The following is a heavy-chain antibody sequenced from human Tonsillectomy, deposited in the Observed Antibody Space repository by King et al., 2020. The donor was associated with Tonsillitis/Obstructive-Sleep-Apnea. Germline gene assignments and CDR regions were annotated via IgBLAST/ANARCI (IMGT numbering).Heavy chain of an antibody. V-gene: IGHV1-46*01. CDR3: ARMGLFNDYGDYITYGYYYYYGMDV. D-gene: IGHD4-17*01. CDR2: INPSGGST. J-gene: IGHJ6*02. Sequence: VQLVESGAEVKKPGASVKVSCKASGYTFTSYYMHWVRQAPGQGLEWMGIINPSGGSTSYAQKFQGRVTMTRDTSTSTVYMELSSLRSEDTAVYYCARMGLFNDYGDYITYGYYYYYGMDVWGQGTTVTGSS. CDR1: GYTFTSYY.